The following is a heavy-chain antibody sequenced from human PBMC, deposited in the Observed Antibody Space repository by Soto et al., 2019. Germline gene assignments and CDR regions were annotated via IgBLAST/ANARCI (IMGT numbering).Heavy chain of an antibody. J-gene: IGHJ6*02. V-gene: IGHV1-69*12. D-gene: IGHD6-13*01. Sequence: QVQLVQSGAEVKKPGSSVKVSCKASGGTFGIYAITWVRQAPGQGLEWMGGIIAFSDIVNYTQKLQGRVTITADECTNTAYMDLSRLRSEDTAVYYCARSLYSSSWFHSGNSYYYYGMDVWGQGTTVTVSS. CDR3: ARSLYSSSWFHSGNSYYYYGMDV. CDR2: IIAFSDIV. CDR1: GGTFGIYA.